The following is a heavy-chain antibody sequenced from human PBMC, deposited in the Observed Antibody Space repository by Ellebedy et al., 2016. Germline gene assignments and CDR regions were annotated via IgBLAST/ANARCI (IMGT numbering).Heavy chain of an antibody. Sequence: GESLKISCAASGFTFSSYSMNWVRQAPGKGLEWVAVIWYDGSNKYYADSVKGRFTISRDNSKNTLYLQMNSLRAEDTAVYYCARDSMVRGAYAFDIWGQGTMVTVSS. CDR3: ARDSMVRGAYAFDI. CDR1: GFTFSSYS. D-gene: IGHD3-10*01. V-gene: IGHV3-33*08. CDR2: IWYDGSNK. J-gene: IGHJ3*02.